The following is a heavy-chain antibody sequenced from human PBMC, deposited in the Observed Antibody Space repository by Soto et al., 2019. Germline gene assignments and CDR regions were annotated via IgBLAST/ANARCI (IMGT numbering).Heavy chain of an antibody. CDR1: GFTFSSYA. V-gene: IGHV3-23*01. CDR2: ISGSGGST. D-gene: IGHD3-3*01. CDR3: ASPGYYDFDAFDI. Sequence: WGSLRLSCAASGFTFSSYAMSWVRQAPGKGLEWVSAISGSGGSTYYADSVKGRFTISRDNSKNTLYLQMNSLRAEDTAVYHCASPGYYDFDAFDIWGQGTMVTVSS. J-gene: IGHJ3*02.